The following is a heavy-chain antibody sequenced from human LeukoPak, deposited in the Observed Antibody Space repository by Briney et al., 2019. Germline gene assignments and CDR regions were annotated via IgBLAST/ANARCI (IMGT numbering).Heavy chain of an antibody. Sequence: ASVKVSCKASGYTFTSYDINWVRQATGQGLEWMGWMNPNSGNTGYAQEFQGRVTMTRNTSISTAYMELSSLRSEDTAVYYCARGPITPYYDFWSGYYTIYYYGMDVWGQGTTVTVSS. CDR2: MNPNSGNT. CDR3: ARGPITPYYDFWSGYYTIYYYGMDV. CDR1: GYTFTSYD. D-gene: IGHD3-3*01. V-gene: IGHV1-8*01. J-gene: IGHJ6*02.